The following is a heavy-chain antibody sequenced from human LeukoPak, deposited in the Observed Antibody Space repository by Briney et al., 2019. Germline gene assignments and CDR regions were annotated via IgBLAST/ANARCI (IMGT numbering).Heavy chain of an antibody. CDR3: ATGYGYGPTFDY. V-gene: IGHV4-34*01. D-gene: IGHD5-18*01. CDR1: GGSFSGYY. J-gene: IGHJ4*02. Sequence: PSETLSLTCAVYGGSFSGYYWSWIRQPPGKGLEWIGEINHSGSTNYNPSLKSRVTISVDTSKTQFSLKLSSVTAADTAVYNCATGYGYGPTFDYWGQGTLVTVSS. CDR2: INHSGST.